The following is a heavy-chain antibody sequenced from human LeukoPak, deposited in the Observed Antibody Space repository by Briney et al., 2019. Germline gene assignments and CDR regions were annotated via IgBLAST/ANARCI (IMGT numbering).Heavy chain of an antibody. CDR1: GGTFSSYA. CDR2: INPNSGGT. J-gene: IGHJ4*02. CDR3: AREHRYSTSSRSPSGFPY. V-gene: IGHV1-2*02. D-gene: IGHD6-13*01. Sequence: GASVKVSCKASGGTFSSYAISWVRQAPGQGLEWMGWINPNSGGTNYAQKFQGRVTMTRDTSISTAYMELSRLRSDDTAVYYCAREHRYSTSSRSPSGFPYWGQGTLVTVSS.